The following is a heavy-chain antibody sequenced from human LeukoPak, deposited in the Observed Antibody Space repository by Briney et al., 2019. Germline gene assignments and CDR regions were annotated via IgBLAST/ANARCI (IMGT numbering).Heavy chain of an antibody. CDR3: AKDRRTNGV. V-gene: IGHV3-23*01. J-gene: IGHJ4*02. CDR1: GFTFSSYA. CDR2: ISSSGGNT. Sequence: PGGSLRLSCAASGFTFSSYAMSWVRQAPGKGLEWVSAISSSGGNTYYADSVKGRFTISRDDSKSTLYLQMSSLRAEDTAVYYCAKDRRTNGVWGQGTLVTVSS. D-gene: IGHD2-8*01.